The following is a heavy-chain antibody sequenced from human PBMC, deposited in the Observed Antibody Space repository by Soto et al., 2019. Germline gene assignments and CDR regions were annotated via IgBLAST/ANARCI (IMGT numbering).Heavy chain of an antibody. CDR3: ARDTSHYFDH. V-gene: IGHV1-18*01. CDR1: GYTFITYG. J-gene: IGHJ4*02. D-gene: IGHD2-2*01. CDR2: ITPYNGKT. Sequence: ASVKVSCKASGYTFITYGVTWVRQAPGQGLEWMGWITPYNGKTHDAQKFQDRVTMTTDTAATTAYMELRSLTSDDSAMYFCARDTSHYFDHWGQGILVTVSS.